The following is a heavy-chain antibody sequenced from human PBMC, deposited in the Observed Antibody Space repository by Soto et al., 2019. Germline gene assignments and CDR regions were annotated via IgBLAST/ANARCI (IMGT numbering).Heavy chain of an antibody. CDR3: ARGGAPYNWFDP. V-gene: IGHV4-59*01. Sequence: SETLSLTCTVSGGSFSGYYWSWIRQPPGKGLEWVGYVYNNGGTNYNPSPKSRVSISLDTSKEQFSLELTSVTAADTAVYYCARGGAPYNWFDPWGQGTLVTVSS. CDR2: VYNNGGT. J-gene: IGHJ5*02. CDR1: GGSFSGYY. D-gene: IGHD3-16*01.